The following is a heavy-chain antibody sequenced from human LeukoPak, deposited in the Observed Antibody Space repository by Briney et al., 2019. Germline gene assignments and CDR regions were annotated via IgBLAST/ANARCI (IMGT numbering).Heavy chain of an antibody. V-gene: IGHV3-23*01. Sequence: GGSLRLSCTVSGFAFSGYAMSWVRQAPGKGPEWVSSIGARGDVTYSADSVKGRFTISRDNSKNTLYLQMNSLRAEDTAVYYCANNYYYMDVWGKGTTVTVSS. CDR3: ANNYYYMDV. J-gene: IGHJ6*03. CDR2: IGARGDVT. CDR1: GFAFSGYA.